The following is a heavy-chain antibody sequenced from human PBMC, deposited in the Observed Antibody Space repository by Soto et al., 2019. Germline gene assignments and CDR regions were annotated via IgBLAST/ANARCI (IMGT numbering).Heavy chain of an antibody. J-gene: IGHJ6*02. V-gene: IGHV3-21*01. CDR1: GFTFSSYS. CDR2: ITRNSDI. CDR3: AREETASPLAYGLDA. Sequence: VGSLRLSCAASGFTFSSYSIHWVRQAPGRGLEWVSAITRNSDIYYADSVKGRFTISRDNAKNSVSLQMDSLRAEDTAVYYCAREETASPLAYGLDAWGQGTTVTVSS. D-gene: IGHD2-21*02.